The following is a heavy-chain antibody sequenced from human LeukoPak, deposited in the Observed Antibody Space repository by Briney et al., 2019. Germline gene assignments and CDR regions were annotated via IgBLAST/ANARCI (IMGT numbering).Heavy chain of an antibody. J-gene: IGHJ4*02. V-gene: IGHV4-59*01. CDR3: ARGLAYYDSSGYWDY. Sequence: SETLSLSCTVSGGSISSYYWSWIRQPPGKGLEWIGYIYYSGSTNYNPSLKSRVTISVDTSKNQFSLKLSSVTAADTAVYYCARGLAYYDSSGYWDYWGQGTLVTVSS. CDR1: GGSISSYY. D-gene: IGHD3-22*01. CDR2: IYYSGST.